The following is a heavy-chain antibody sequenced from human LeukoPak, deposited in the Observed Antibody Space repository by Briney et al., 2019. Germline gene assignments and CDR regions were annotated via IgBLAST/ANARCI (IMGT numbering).Heavy chain of an antibody. D-gene: IGHD3-3*01. V-gene: IGHV3-30*03. CDR3: TRYDSSRFAP. Sequence: PGGSLRLSCAASGFTFSGYGMHWVRQAPGKGLEWVTGIAFDGSRKHYADSVKGRFIISRDNSRNTMDLQMNSLRVEDTAVYHCTRYDSSRFAPWGQGTLVIVSS. CDR2: IAFDGSRK. CDR1: GFTFSGYG. J-gene: IGHJ5*02.